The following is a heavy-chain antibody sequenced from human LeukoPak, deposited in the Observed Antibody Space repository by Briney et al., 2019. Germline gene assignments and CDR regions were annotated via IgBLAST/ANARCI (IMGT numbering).Heavy chain of an antibody. CDR2: INHSGST. CDR1: GGSFSGYY. D-gene: IGHD7-27*01. Sequence: KPSDTLSLTCAVYGGSFSGYYWSWIRQPPGKGLEWIGEINHSGSTNYNPSLKSRVTISVDTSKNQFSLKLSSVTAADTAVYYCARGHQHAGVFDYWGQGTLVTVCS. CDR3: ARGHQHAGVFDY. J-gene: IGHJ4*02. V-gene: IGHV4-34*01.